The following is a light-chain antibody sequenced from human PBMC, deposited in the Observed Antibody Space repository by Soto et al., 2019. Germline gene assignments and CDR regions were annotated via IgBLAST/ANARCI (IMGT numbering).Light chain of an antibody. CDR2: DVS. J-gene: IGKJ1*01. CDR3: QQSYSTPRT. CDR1: HDITNY. Sequence: DIQMTQSPSSLSVSVGDRVTITCQASHDITNYLNWYQQKPGKAPKLLIYDVSSLQSGVPSRFSGSGSGTDFTLTISSLQPEDFATYYCQQSYSTPRTFGQGTKVDIK. V-gene: IGKV1-39*01.